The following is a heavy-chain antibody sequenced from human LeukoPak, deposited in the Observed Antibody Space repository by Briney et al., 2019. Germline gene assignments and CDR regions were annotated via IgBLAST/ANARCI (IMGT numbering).Heavy chain of an antibody. CDR2: IYYSGST. J-gene: IGHJ4*02. Sequence: SETLSLTCAVYGGSFSGYYWSWIRQPPGKGLEWIGYIYYSGSTNYNPSLKSRVTISVDTSKNQFSLKLSSVTAADTAVYYCARGQGDAWTYYDILTGYSDPPTYYFDYWGQGTLVTVSS. V-gene: IGHV4-59*01. CDR3: ARGQGDAWTYYDILTGYSDPPTYYFDY. CDR1: GGSFSGYY. D-gene: IGHD3-9*01.